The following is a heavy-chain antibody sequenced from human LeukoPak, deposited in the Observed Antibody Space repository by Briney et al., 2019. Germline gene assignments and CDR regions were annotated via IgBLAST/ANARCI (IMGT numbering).Heavy chain of an antibody. V-gene: IGHV1-69*13. Sequence: SVKVSCKASGGTFSSYAISWVRQAPGQGLEWMGGIIPIFGTANYAHKFQGRVTITADESTSTAYMELSSLRSEDTAVYYCARGVDDYVWGSYRAPHFDYWGQGTLVTVSS. D-gene: IGHD3-16*02. CDR2: IIPIFGTA. CDR3: ARGVDDYVWGSYRAPHFDY. J-gene: IGHJ4*02. CDR1: GGTFSSYA.